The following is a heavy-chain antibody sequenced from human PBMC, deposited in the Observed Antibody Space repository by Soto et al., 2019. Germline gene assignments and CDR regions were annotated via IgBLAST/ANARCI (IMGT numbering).Heavy chain of an antibody. CDR1: GFTFSSYA. CDR3: ARDRIEGKDARVTRPAPDIVVVPAATDYYGMDV. D-gene: IGHD2-2*01. Sequence: QVQLVESGGGVVQPGRSLRLSCAASGFTFSSYAMHWVRQAPGKGLEWVAVISYDGSNKYYADSVKGRFTISRDNSKNTLYLQMNSLRAEDTAVYYCARDRIEGKDARVTRPAPDIVVVPAATDYYGMDVWGQGTTVTVSS. CDR2: ISYDGSNK. J-gene: IGHJ6*02. V-gene: IGHV3-30-3*01.